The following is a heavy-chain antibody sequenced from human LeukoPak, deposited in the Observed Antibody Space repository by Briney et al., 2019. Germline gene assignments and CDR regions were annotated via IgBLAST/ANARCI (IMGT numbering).Heavy chain of an antibody. CDR2: ISYDGSNK. D-gene: IGHD6-13*01. CDR3: ARDASIGSSWGSENWFDP. V-gene: IGHV3-30-3*01. J-gene: IGHJ5*02. CDR1: GFTFSSYA. Sequence: PGGSLRLSCAASGFTFSSYAMHWVRQAPGKGLEWVAVISYDGSNKYYADSVKGRFTISRDNSKNTLYLQMNRLRAEDTAVYYCARDASIGSSWGSENWFDPWGQGTLVTVSS.